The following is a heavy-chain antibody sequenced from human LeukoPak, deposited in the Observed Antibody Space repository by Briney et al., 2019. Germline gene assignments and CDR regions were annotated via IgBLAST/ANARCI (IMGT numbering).Heavy chain of an antibody. CDR2: IYYSGTT. CDR3: ARSTGWLQPFDY. D-gene: IGHD5-24*01. CDR1: SGSISSGDYY. J-gene: IGHJ4*02. V-gene: IGHV4-30-4*08. Sequence: SQTLSLTCTVSSGSISSGDYYWSWIRQPPGKGLEWIGYIYYSGTTYYKPALKSRASMSVDTSKNQFSLKLSSVTAADTAMYYCARSTGWLQPFDYRGQGTLVTVSS.